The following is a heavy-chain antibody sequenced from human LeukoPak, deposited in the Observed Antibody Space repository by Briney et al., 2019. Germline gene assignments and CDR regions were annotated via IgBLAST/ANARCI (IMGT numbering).Heavy chain of an antibody. J-gene: IGHJ4*02. CDR2: VKSDGTAT. D-gene: IGHD3-10*01. V-gene: IGHV3-74*01. CDR3: AKVQGSGSSDGFDC. CDR1: GFTFSSDL. Sequence: TGGSLRLSCAASGFTFSSDLMHWVRQAQGKGLEWVSSVKSDGTATNYADSVKGRFTISRDNAKNTLYLQMNSLRAEDTAVYSCAKVQGSGSSDGFDCWGQGTLVTVSS.